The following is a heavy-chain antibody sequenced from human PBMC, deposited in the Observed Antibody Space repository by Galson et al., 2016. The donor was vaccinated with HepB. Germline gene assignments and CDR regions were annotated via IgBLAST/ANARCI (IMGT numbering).Heavy chain of an antibody. Sequence: SVKVSCKASGDTFNTYDINWVRQAPGQGLEWMGGLIPIFGTTTYAQKFQARVTITADESTSTAYMELSSLTSEDTALYYCARDTMVRGAALDYWGQGTLVTVSS. V-gene: IGHV1-69*13. D-gene: IGHD3-10*01. CDR1: GDTFNTYD. CDR3: ARDTMVRGAALDY. CDR2: LIPIFGTT. J-gene: IGHJ4*02.